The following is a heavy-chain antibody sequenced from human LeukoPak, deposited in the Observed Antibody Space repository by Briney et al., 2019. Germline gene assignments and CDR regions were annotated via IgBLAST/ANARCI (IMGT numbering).Heavy chain of an antibody. CDR2: IYHSGST. CDR3: ARDLVAGFSRRRQLLNPLDY. D-gene: IGHD6-19*01. J-gene: IGHJ4*02. Sequence: PSETLSLTCNVSGYSISSGYYWGWIRQPPGKGLQWIGTIYHSGSTYYNPSLKSRVTISVDTSKNQFSLKLSSVTAADTAVYYCARDLVAGFSRRRQLLNPLDYWGQGTLVTVSS. V-gene: IGHV4-38-2*02. CDR1: GYSISSGYY.